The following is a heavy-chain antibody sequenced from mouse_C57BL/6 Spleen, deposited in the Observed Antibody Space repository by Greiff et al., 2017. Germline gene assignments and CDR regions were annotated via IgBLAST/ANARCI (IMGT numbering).Heavy chain of an antibody. CDR3: AQNRDSNDEGYFDV. CDR1: GFSLTSYG. J-gene: IGHJ1*03. V-gene: IGHV2-2*01. D-gene: IGHD2-12*01. Sequence: VQLQQSGPGLVQPSQSLSITCTVSGFSLTSYGVHWVRQSPGKGLEWLGVIWSGGSTDYNAAFISRLSISKDNSKSQVFFKMNSLQADDTAIYDCAQNRDSNDEGYFDVWGTGTTVTVSS. CDR2: IWSGGST.